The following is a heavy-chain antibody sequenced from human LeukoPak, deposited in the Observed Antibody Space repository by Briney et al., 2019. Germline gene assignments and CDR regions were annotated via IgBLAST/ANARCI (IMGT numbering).Heavy chain of an antibody. CDR2: IIPIFGTA. J-gene: IGHJ4*02. CDR3: ARGYDYYDSSGYYYFDY. Sequence: ASVKVSCKASGGTFSSYAISWVRQAPGQGLEWMGGIIPIFGTANYAQKFQGRVTITADESTSTAYMELSSLRSEDTAVYYCARGYDYYDSSGYYYFDYRGQGTLVTVSS. CDR1: GGTFSSYA. D-gene: IGHD3-22*01. V-gene: IGHV1-69*13.